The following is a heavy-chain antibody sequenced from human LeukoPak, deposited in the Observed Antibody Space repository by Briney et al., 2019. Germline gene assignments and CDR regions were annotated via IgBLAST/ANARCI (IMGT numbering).Heavy chain of an antibody. CDR3: ARDLVGATDYYYYYMDV. J-gene: IGHJ6*03. V-gene: IGHV4-39*02. D-gene: IGHD1-26*01. CDR1: GGSISSSSYY. Sequence: PSETLSLTCTVSGGSISSSSYYWGWIRQPPGKGLEWIGSIYYSGSTYYNPSLKSRVTISVDTSKNQFSLKLSSVTAADTAVYYCARDLVGATDYYYYYMDVWGKGTTVTVSS. CDR2: IYYSGST.